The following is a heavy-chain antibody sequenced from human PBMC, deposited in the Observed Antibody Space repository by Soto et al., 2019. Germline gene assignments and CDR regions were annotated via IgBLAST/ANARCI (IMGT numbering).Heavy chain of an antibody. D-gene: IGHD5-18*01. CDR1: GFRFDDYD. Sequence: EVQLVESGGGLVQPGRSLRLSCAASGFRFDDYDMHWVRQAPGKGLEWVSSISWNSGIIGYADSVKGRFTISRDNAKNSLYLQMNSLRTEDTAFYYCARDGYSYVAFDYWGQGTLVTVSS. CDR3: ARDGYSYVAFDY. CDR2: ISWNSGII. V-gene: IGHV3-9*01. J-gene: IGHJ4*02.